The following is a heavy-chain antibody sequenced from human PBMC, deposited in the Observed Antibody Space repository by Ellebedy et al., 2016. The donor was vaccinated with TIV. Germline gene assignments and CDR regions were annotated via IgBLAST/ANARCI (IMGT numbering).Heavy chain of an antibody. CDR3: ARDGGGSGSYYYYYGMDV. J-gene: IGHJ6*02. V-gene: IGHV3-21*01. Sequence: PGGSLRLSCAASGFTFSSYWMHRVRQAPGKGLEWVSSISSSSSYIYYADSVKGRFTISRDSAKNSLYLQMNSLRAEDTAVYYCARDGGGSGSYYYYYGMDVWGQGTTVTVSS. D-gene: IGHD3-10*01. CDR2: ISSSSSYI. CDR1: GFTFSSYW.